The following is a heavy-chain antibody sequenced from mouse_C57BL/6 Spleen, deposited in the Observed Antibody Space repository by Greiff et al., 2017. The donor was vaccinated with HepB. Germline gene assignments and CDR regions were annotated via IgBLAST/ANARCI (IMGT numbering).Heavy chain of an antibody. D-gene: IGHD1-1*01. V-gene: IGHV1-55*01. Sequence: QVQLQQPGAELVKPGASVKMSCKASGYTFTSYWITWVKQRPGQGLEWIGDIYPGSGSTNYNEKFKSKATLTVDTSSSTAYMQLSSLTSEDSAVYYCAREVDYYGSSPKDYWGQGTSVTVSS. J-gene: IGHJ4*01. CDR2: IYPGSGST. CDR1: GYTFTSYW. CDR3: AREVDYYGSSPKDY.